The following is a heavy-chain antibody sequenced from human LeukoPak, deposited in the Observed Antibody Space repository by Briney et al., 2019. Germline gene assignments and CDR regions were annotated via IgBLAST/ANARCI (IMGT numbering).Heavy chain of an antibody. CDR3: ARDPYSGSYGDYYYYYMDV. CDR2: ITSSGTYI. J-gene: IGHJ6*03. V-gene: IGHV3-21*01. D-gene: IGHD1-26*01. CDR1: GFDFNNYN. Sequence: GGSLRLSCAASGFDFNNYNMNWVRQAPGKGLEWVSSITSSGTYIYYADSVKGRFTISRDNAKNSLYLQMNSLRPEDTAVYYCARDPYSGSYGDYYYYYMDVWGKGTTVTISS.